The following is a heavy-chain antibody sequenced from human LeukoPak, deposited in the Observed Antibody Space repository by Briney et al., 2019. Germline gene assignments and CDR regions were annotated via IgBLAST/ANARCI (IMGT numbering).Heavy chain of an antibody. J-gene: IGHJ4*02. D-gene: IGHD6-19*01. V-gene: IGHV3-30*02. CDR3: ANGPSIAVAGIGGDFDY. CDR2: IRYDGGET. CDR1: GFTFNRRG. Sequence: GGSLRLSCGASGFTFNRRGMHWVRQAPGKGLEWVAFIRYDGGETFYADFVKGRFTISRDNSKNTLYLQMNSLRAEDTAVYYCANGPSIAVAGIGGDFDYWGQGTLVTVSS.